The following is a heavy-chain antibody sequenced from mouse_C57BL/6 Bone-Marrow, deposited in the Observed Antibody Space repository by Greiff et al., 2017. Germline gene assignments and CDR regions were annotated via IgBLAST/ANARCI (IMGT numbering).Heavy chain of an antibody. J-gene: IGHJ2*01. D-gene: IGHD2-4*01. V-gene: IGHV1-69*01. CDR2: IDPSDSYT. CDR1: GYTFTSYW. CDR3: ASEGDYPDY. Sequence: QVQLQQPGAELVMPGASVKLSCKASGYTFTSYWMHWVKQRPGQGLEWIGEIDPSDSYTNYNQKFKGKSTLTVDKSSSTAYMQLSGLTSEASAVYYGASEGDYPDYWGQGTTLTVSS.